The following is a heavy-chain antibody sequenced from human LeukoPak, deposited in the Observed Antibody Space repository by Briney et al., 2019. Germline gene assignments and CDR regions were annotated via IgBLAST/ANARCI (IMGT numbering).Heavy chain of an antibody. Sequence: GGSLRLSCAASGFTFSSYAMSWVRQAPGEGLEWVSAISGSGGSTYYADSVKGRFTISRDNSKNTLYLQMNSLRAEDTAVYYCARPRSVVPAAIHYFDYWGQGTLVTVSS. CDR1: GFTFSSYA. D-gene: IGHD2-2*02. CDR2: ISGSGGST. CDR3: ARPRSVVPAAIHYFDY. J-gene: IGHJ4*02. V-gene: IGHV3-23*01.